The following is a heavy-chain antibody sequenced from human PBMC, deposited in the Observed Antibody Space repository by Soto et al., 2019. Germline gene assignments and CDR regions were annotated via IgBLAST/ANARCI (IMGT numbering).Heavy chain of an antibody. V-gene: IGHV3-74*01. CDR3: TRVLDGRSGEFDY. CDR1: GFILRSYW. CDR2: ISPDGRST. J-gene: IGHJ4*02. Sequence: EVQLVESGGELVRPGGSLRLSGAAAGFILRSYWMHWVRQVPGKGLVWVSRISPDGRSTSYADFVKGRFTTSRDNGQNMLYLEMNSLRDEDTAVYYCTRVLDGRSGEFDYCGQASLVTVST. D-gene: IGHD3-10*01.